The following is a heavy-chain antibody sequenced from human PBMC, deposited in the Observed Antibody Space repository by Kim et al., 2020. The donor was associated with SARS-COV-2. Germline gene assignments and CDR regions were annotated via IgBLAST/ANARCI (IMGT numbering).Heavy chain of an antibody. Sequence: GGSLRLSCAASGFTLRSYGMHWVRQAPGKGLEWVAVISYDGSNKNYADSVKGRFTISRDNSKNTLYLQMNSLRAEYTAVYYCAKESGSGSYYAWTYYYYGMDVWGQGTTVTVSS. J-gene: IGHJ6*02. CDR1: GFTLRSYG. D-gene: IGHD3-10*01. CDR2: ISYDGSNK. V-gene: IGHV3-30*18. CDR3: AKESGSGSYYAWTYYYYGMDV.